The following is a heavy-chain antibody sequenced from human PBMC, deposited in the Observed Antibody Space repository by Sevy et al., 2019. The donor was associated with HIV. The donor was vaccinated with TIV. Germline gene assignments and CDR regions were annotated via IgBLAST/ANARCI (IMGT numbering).Heavy chain of an antibody. CDR3: ATDVSIAWFFS. Sequence: SEILSLTCTVSGGSISRDYLSWIRQPPGKGLEYIGSIHNTGNTNYNPSLKSRVAISINTSKNQFSLKLSSVTAADTAVYYCATDVSIAWFFSWGQGTLVTVSS. CDR2: IHNTGNT. D-gene: IGHD6-19*01. J-gene: IGHJ5*02. CDR1: GGSISRDY. V-gene: IGHV4-59*01.